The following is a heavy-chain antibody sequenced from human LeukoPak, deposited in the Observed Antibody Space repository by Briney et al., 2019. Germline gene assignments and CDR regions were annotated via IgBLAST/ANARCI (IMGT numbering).Heavy chain of an antibody. V-gene: IGHV3-21*01. CDR2: ISSSSSYI. J-gene: IGHJ4*02. D-gene: IGHD6-19*01. Sequence: KPGGSLRLSCAASGFTFSSYSMNWVRQAPGKGLEWVSSISSSSSYIYYADSVKGRFTISRDSAKNSLYLQMNSLRAEDTAVYYCATTGYSSGWYDYWGQGTLVTVSS. CDR1: GFTFSSYS. CDR3: ATTGYSSGWYDY.